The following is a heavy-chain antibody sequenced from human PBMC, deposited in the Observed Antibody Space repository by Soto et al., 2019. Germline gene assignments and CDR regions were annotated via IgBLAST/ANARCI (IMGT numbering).Heavy chain of an antibody. J-gene: IGHJ5*02. V-gene: IGHV4-4*02. CDR3: VSEVNSPPGFDP. Sequence: QVQLQESGPGLVKPSGTLSLTCAVSGGSISSSNWWSWVRQPPGKGLEWIGEISHSGSTNYNPSLKSRVTISVDKSKTQFSLKLSSVTAADTAVYYCVSEVNSPPGFDPWGQGTLVTVSS. CDR1: GGSISSSNW. CDR2: ISHSGST. D-gene: IGHD1-20*01.